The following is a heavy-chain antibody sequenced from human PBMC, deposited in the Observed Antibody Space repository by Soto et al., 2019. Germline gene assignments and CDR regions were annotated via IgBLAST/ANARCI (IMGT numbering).Heavy chain of an antibody. CDR2: IYHSGST. J-gene: IGHJ4*02. Sequence: PSETLSLTCAVSGGSISSGGYSWSWIRQPPGKGLEWIGYIYHSGSTYYNPSLKSRVTISVDRSKNQFSLKLSSVTAADTAVYYCARFAVAGASFDYWGQGTLVTVSS. D-gene: IGHD6-19*01. CDR1: GGSISSGGYS. V-gene: IGHV4-30-2*01. CDR3: ARFAVAGASFDY.